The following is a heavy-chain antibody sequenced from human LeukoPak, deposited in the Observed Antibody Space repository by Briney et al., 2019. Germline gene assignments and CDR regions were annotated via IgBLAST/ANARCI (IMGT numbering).Heavy chain of an antibody. J-gene: IGHJ3*02. Sequence: GGSLRLSCAVSGFTFSSYAMHWVRQAPGKGLEWVAVMSYDGSNKYYADSVKGQFTISRDNSKNTLYLQMNSLRAEDTAVYYCARGRISSSYYYVLPYAFDIWGQGTMVTVSS. CDR3: ARGRISSSYYYVLPYAFDI. D-gene: IGHD3-22*01. CDR2: MSYDGSNK. V-gene: IGHV3-30-3*01. CDR1: GFTFSSYA.